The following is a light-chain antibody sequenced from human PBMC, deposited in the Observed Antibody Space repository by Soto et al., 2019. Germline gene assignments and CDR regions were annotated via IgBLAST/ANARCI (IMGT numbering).Light chain of an antibody. CDR2: DSN. J-gene: IGLJ1*01. Sequence: QAVVTQPPSVSGAPGQRVIISCTGSSSNIGAGRDVHWYRQFPGEAPKFLISDSNHRPSGVPDRCSVSKSGASASLAITGLRAEDEGDYFCQSYGTSLSGLYVFGTGTKVTVL. V-gene: IGLV1-40*03. CDR1: SSNIGAGRD. CDR3: QSYGTSLSGLYV.